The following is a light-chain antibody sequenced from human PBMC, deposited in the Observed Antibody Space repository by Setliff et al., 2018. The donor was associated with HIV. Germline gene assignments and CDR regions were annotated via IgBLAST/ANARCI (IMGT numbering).Light chain of an antibody. CDR1: QSVLYSSNNKNY. CDR3: QQYFSTPRT. CDR2: WAS. Sequence: DIVMTQSPDSLAVSLGERATINCKSSQSVLYSSNNKNYLAWYQQKPGQPPKLLIYWASTRESGVPDRFRGSGSGTDFTLTISSLQAEGVAVYYCQQYFSTPRTFGGGTKVDIK. V-gene: IGKV4-1*01. J-gene: IGKJ4*01.